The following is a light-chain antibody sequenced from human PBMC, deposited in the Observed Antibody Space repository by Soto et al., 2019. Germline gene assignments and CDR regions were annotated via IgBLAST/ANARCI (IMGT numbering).Light chain of an antibody. CDR1: QSVSSN. J-gene: IGKJ1*01. Sequence: IVVTHSPATESVSAEERATLSCRASQSVSSNLAWYQQEPGQAPRLLIYGASTRATGIPARFSGSGSGTEFTLTISSLQSEDFAVYYCQQYNNWPLTFGQGTKVDIK. CDR3: QQYNNWPLT. CDR2: GAS. V-gene: IGKV3-15*01.